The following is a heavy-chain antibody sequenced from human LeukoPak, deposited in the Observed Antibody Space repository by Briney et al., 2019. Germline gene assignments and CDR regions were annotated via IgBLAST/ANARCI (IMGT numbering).Heavy chain of an antibody. J-gene: IGHJ4*02. CDR3: AIDPDGDYDVDY. V-gene: IGHV1-18*01. Sequence: ASLKVCSTTSGYTVTSSGISWGPQAPGQGLEWMGWISTYNGHTSYAQKLQGRVTMTTDTSTNTAYMELRSLRSDDTAVYYWAIDPDGDYDVDYWGQGTLVTVSA. CDR2: ISTYNGHT. CDR1: GYTVTSSG. D-gene: IGHD4-17*01.